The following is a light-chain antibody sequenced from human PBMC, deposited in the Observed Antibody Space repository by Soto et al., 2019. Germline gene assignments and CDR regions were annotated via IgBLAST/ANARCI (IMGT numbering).Light chain of an antibody. Sequence: IQLTQSPSSLSASVGDRVTITCRASQGISSYLAWYQQKPVKAPKLLIYAASTLQSGVPSRFSVSGSGTDFTLTISSLQPEDCATYYCQQLNSYPRTFGQGTKVEIK. CDR1: QGISSY. CDR2: AAS. J-gene: IGKJ1*01. V-gene: IGKV1-9*01. CDR3: QQLNSYPRT.